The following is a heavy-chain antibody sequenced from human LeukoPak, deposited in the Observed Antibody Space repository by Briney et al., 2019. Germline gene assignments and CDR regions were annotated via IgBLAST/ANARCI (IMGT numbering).Heavy chain of an antibody. J-gene: IGHJ6*02. CDR1: GDSVTSSRYY. V-gene: IGHV4-39*01. D-gene: IGHD1-20*01. Sequence: SDTLSLTCTVSGDSVTSSRYYWGWIRQPPGKGLWWIGSIYYSGSNYYNPSLKSRVTISVDTSKNQFSLKLSSVTAADTAVYYCARHYNWNDGMDVWGQGTTVTVSS. CDR2: IYYSGSN. CDR3: ARHYNWNDGMDV.